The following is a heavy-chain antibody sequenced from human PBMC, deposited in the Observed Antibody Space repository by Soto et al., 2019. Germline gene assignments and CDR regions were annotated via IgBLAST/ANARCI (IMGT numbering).Heavy chain of an antibody. J-gene: IGHJ4*02. CDR2: VCTGGAT. V-gene: IGHV3-53*01. CDR3: VRDKRTISGIFPGY. CDR1: GFDVTTNC. D-gene: IGHD1-1*01. Sequence: AGGSLRLSCVGSGFDVTTNCMRWVRQAPGKGLECVSIVCTGGATHYADSVKGRFTISRDRSKNTVHLQMNNVRAEDTAVYYCVRDKRTISGIFPGYWGQGTQVTV.